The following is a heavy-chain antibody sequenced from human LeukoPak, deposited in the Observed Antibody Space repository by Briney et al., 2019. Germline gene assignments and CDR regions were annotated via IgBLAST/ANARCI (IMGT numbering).Heavy chain of an antibody. J-gene: IGHJ4*02. Sequence: SETLSLTCTVSGGSISSYYWSWIRQPPGKGLEWIGYIYQSGSTYYTPSLESRVTISVDRSKNQFSLRLSSVTAADTAVYYCAKRVAAAGIFDYWGQGALVTVSS. CDR2: IYQSGST. CDR1: GGSISSYY. D-gene: IGHD6-13*01. V-gene: IGHV4-59*12. CDR3: AKRVAAAGIFDY.